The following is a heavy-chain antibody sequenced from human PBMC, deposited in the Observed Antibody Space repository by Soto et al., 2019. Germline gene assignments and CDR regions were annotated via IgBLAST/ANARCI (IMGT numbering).Heavy chain of an antibody. CDR3: ARGLWVTTLNNAFDI. CDR2: MNPNSGNT. J-gene: IGHJ3*02. D-gene: IGHD4-17*01. CDR1: GYTFTSYD. Sequence: ASVKVSCKAPGYTFTSYDINWVRQATGQGLEWMGWMNPNSGNTGYAQKFQGRVTMTRNTSISTAYMELSSLRSEDTAVYYCARGLWVTTLNNAFDIWGQGTMVTVSS. V-gene: IGHV1-8*01.